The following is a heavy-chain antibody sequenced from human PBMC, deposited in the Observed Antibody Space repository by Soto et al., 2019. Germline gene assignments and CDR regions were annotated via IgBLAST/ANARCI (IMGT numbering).Heavy chain of an antibody. V-gene: IGHV3-30*18. CDR2: ISYDGSNK. CDR1: GFTLNSYG. CDR3: AKDPYCSGGSCYYAMDV. Sequence: SLRLSCAASGFTLNSYGVHWVRHSPGKGLEWVAFISYDGSNKYYADSVKGRFTISRDNSKNTLDLQINSLRAEDTAVYYCAKDPYCSGGSCYYAMDVWGQGTTVTVSS. D-gene: IGHD2-15*01. J-gene: IGHJ6*02.